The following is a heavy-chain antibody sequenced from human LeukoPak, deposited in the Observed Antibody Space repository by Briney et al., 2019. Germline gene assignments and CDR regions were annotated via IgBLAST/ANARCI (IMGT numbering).Heavy chain of an antibody. CDR2: INSDGSST. Sequence: GGSLRLSCAASGFTFSSYWMHWVRQAPGKGLVWVSRINSDGSSTSYADSVKGRFTISRDNSKNTLYLQMNSLRAEDTAVYYCARDGSSGWYVGYYYGMDVWGQGTTVTVSS. J-gene: IGHJ6*02. CDR1: GFTFSSYW. V-gene: IGHV3-74*01. CDR3: ARDGSSGWYVGYYYGMDV. D-gene: IGHD6-19*01.